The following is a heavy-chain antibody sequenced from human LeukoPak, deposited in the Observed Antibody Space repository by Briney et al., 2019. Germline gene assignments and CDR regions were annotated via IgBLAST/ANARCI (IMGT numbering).Heavy chain of an antibody. Sequence: PSGTLSLTCAVYGGSFSGYYWSWIRQPPGKGLEWIGEINHSGSTNYNPSLKSRVTISVDTSKNQFSLKLSSVTAADTAVYYCARIVDYGVYWFDPWGQGTLVTVSS. D-gene: IGHD4-17*01. J-gene: IGHJ5*02. V-gene: IGHV4-34*01. CDR3: ARIVDYGVYWFDP. CDR2: INHSGST. CDR1: GGSFSGYY.